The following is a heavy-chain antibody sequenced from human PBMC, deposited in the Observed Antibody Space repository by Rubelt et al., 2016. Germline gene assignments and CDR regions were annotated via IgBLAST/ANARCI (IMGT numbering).Heavy chain of an antibody. Sequence: QVQLQESGPGLVKPSGTLSLTCAVSGGSISSNIWWSWVRQPPGKGLEWIGEIYRSGSTNYDPSLKSRVTISLDKSKNQFSLKRTSVTAADTAVYYWAREIPLDSSGPLGDYWGQGTLVTVSS. V-gene: IGHV4-4*02. J-gene: IGHJ4*02. CDR2: IYRSGST. CDR1: GGSISSNIW. D-gene: IGHD3-22*01. CDR3: AREIPLDSSGPLGDY.